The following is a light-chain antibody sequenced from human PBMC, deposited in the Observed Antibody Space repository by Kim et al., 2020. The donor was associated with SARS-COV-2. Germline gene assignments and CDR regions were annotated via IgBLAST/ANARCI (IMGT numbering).Light chain of an antibody. J-gene: IGLJ2*01. CDR3: NSHAGNKVL. Sequence: PQQAITTSCTGSSSDAGAYKYVSWFQQHPGNAPKLMIYEVSKRPSGVPDRFSGSKSGNTASLTVSGLQSEDEADYYCNSHAGNKVLFGGGTQLTVL. V-gene: IGLV2-8*01. CDR1: SSDAGAYKY. CDR2: EVS.